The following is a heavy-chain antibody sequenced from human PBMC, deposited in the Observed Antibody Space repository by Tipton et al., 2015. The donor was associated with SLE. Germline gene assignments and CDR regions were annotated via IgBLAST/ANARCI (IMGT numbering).Heavy chain of an antibody. Sequence: QLVQSGPEVKNPGASVKVSCKASAYTFTTYSISWVRQAPGQGLEWMGWISTYNGNTNYAQKLQGRVTMTTDTSTSTAYMELRCLRSDDTAVYYCARAVTTGLYWYFDLWGRGALVTVSS. D-gene: IGHD4-17*01. CDR2: ISTYNGNT. CDR3: ARAVTTGLYWYFDL. CDR1: AYTFTTYS. J-gene: IGHJ2*01. V-gene: IGHV1-18*01.